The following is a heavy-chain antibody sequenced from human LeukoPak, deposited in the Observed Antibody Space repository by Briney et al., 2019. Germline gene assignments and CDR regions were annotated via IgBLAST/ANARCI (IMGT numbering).Heavy chain of an antibody. CDR1: GYTFTGYY. Sequence: ASLKVSCKASGYTFTGYYMHWVRQAPGQELEWMGWINPNSGGTNYAQKFQGRVTMTRDTSISTAYMELSRLRSDDTAVYYCAKAPFCSGGSCYKTFDYWGQGTLVTVSS. D-gene: IGHD2-15*01. CDR2: INPNSGGT. J-gene: IGHJ4*02. CDR3: AKAPFCSGGSCYKTFDY. V-gene: IGHV1-2*02.